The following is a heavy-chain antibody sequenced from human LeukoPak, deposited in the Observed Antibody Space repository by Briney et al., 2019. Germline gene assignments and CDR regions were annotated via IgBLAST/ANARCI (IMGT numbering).Heavy chain of an antibody. D-gene: IGHD5-12*01. CDR3: ARDGYSGSDAL. CDR1: GGSFSGYY. CDR2: IYHSGST. J-gene: IGHJ4*02. Sequence: SETLSLTCAVYGGSFSGYYWSWIRQPPGRGLEWIGYIYHSGSTNYNPSLKSRVTISVDTSQNQFYLKLSSVTAADTAVYYCARDGYSGSDALWGQGTLVTVSS. V-gene: IGHV4-59*01.